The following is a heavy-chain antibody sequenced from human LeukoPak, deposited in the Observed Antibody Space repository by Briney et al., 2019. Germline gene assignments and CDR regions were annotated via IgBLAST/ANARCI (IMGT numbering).Heavy chain of an antibody. V-gene: IGHV3-23*01. CDR1: GFTFTNYA. CDR2: ISVSGVST. D-gene: IGHD6-13*01. Sequence: GGSLRLSCAASGFTFTNYAMSWVRQTPGKGLEWVSTISVSGVSTYYADSVKGRFTVSRDNSKNTLYLQMNSLRAEDTAVYYCAKRMGPSIAAADLDYWGQGTLVTVSS. J-gene: IGHJ4*02. CDR3: AKRMGPSIAAADLDY.